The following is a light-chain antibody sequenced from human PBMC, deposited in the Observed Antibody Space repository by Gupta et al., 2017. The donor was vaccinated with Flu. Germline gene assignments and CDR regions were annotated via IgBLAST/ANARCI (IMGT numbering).Light chain of an antibody. V-gene: IGKV1-5*03. CDR3: QQYNSYSWT. Sequence: GGRVTIACRASQSISSWLAWYLQKPGQAPKLLIYKASKLENGVPSRFSGSGSGTEFTLTISSLQPDDFAIYYCQQYNSYSWTFGQGTKVEIK. CDR1: QSISSW. J-gene: IGKJ1*01. CDR2: KAS.